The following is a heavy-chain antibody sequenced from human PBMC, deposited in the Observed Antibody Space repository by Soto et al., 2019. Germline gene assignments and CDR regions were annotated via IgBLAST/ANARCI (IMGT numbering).Heavy chain of an antibody. CDR2: IGWHSGGK. J-gene: IGHJ5*02. CDR3: ARDVGSHGYRYGPWFEP. Sequence: EVQLVESGGGLVQPGRSLRLSCVVSGFKFDDYAMHWVRQAPGKGLEWVSGIGWHSGGKNYADSVKGRFTISRDNAENSPYLQMNSLRPEDTALYYCARDVGSHGYRYGPWFEPWGQGTLVTVSS. V-gene: IGHV3-9*01. D-gene: IGHD5-18*01. CDR1: GFKFDDYA.